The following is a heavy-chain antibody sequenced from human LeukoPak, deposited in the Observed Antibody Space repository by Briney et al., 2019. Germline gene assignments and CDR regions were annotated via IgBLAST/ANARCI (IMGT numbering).Heavy chain of an antibody. J-gene: IGHJ1*01. D-gene: IGHD6-25*01. CDR3: ARRPVAAEYFQH. CDR1: GFNFANHA. Sequence: GGSLRLSCAASGFNFANHAMSWVRQTPGKGLEWVSAISGGGGITYYADSVKGRFTISRDLSTNTLYLQMNSLTTEDTAMYFCARRPVAAEYFQHWGQGTLVTVSS. V-gene: IGHV3-23*01. CDR2: ISGGGGIT.